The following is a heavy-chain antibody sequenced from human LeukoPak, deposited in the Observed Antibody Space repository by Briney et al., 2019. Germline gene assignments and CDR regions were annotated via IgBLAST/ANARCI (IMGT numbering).Heavy chain of an antibody. CDR1: GFSVSNYY. V-gene: IGHV3-53*01. CDR3: AKRDQLPHFDY. D-gene: IGHD2-2*01. CDR2: IRDSGAT. Sequence: GGSLRLSCAGSGFSVSNYYMNWVRQAPGKGLEWVSLIRDSGATFYADSVKGRFTISRDNSKNTLYLQMNSLRAEDTAVYYCAKRDQLPHFDYWGQGTLVTVSS. J-gene: IGHJ4*02.